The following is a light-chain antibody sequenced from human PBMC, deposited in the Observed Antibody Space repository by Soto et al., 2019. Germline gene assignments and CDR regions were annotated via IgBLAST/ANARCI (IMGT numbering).Light chain of an antibody. J-gene: IGKJ1*01. CDR1: QSLLYSDGDTY. V-gene: IGKV2-30*01. CDR2: NLS. Sequence: DIVMTQSPLSLLVTLGQPASISCRSSQSLLYSDGDTYLSWFHQRPGQSPRRLIYNLSNRDSGVPDRFSGSGSGTDFTLKISRVEAVDVGVYYCLHTVAWPWTFGQGTKVEIK. CDR3: LHTVAWPWT.